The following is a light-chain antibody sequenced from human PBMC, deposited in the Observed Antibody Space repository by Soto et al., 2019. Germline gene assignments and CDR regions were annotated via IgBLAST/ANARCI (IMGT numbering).Light chain of an antibody. V-gene: IGLV2-14*01. J-gene: IGLJ1*01. CDR3: SSFTTAYIYV. Sequence: QSDLTQPASVSGSPGQSITISCTRTGSVIGTYIYVSWYQQHPGKAPILIIYGVYHRPLGVSSRFSASKSAYTASLTISGLQAEDEADYYCSSFTTAYIYVFGPGTKVTVL. CDR1: GSVIGTYIY. CDR2: GVY.